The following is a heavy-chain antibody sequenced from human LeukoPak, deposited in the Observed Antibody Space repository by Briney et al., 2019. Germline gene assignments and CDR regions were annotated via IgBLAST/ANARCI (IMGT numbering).Heavy chain of an antibody. J-gene: IGHJ5*02. V-gene: IGHV5-51*01. Sequence: GESLKISCKGSGYSFTTYWIGWVRQMPGKGLEWMGFIYPGDSHTRYSPSFQGQVTISADKSLSTAYLQWNSLKASDTAMYYCARLPFCGGDCYANWFDPWGQGTLVTVSS. CDR3: ARLPFCGGDCYANWFDP. D-gene: IGHD2-21*01. CDR2: IYPGDSHT. CDR1: GYSFTTYW.